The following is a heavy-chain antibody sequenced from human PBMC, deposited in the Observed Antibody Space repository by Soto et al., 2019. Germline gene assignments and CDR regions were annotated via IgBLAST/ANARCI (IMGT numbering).Heavy chain of an antibody. CDR1: GGSISSGGYY. CDR3: ARINDYGGNSVGYFDY. Sequence: SETLSLTCTVSGGSISSGGYYWNWIRQHPAKGLEWIGYIYYSGNTYYNPSLKSRVTISVDTSKNQFSLKLSSVTAADTAVYYCARINDYGGNSVGYFDYWGQGTLVPVSS. V-gene: IGHV4-31*03. D-gene: IGHD4-17*01. J-gene: IGHJ4*02. CDR2: IYYSGNT.